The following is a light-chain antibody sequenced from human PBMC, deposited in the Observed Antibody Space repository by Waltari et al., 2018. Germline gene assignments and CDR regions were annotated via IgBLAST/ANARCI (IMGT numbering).Light chain of an antibody. CDR2: VTSDGRH. Sequence: QPVLTQSPSASASLGASVRLTCTLSSGHSTYTIACHQQRPDKGPRYLMKVTSDGRHIKGDGIPDRFAGSSSGAERYLTISSLQSDDEADYYCQTWGVFGGGTKLTVL. V-gene: IGLV4-69*01. J-gene: IGLJ2*01. CDR1: SGHSTYT. CDR3: QTWGV.